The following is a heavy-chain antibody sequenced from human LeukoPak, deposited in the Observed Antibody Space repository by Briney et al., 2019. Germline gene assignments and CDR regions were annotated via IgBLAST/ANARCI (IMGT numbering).Heavy chain of an antibody. CDR3: AREVVGAPHPGPFDY. D-gene: IGHD1-26*01. J-gene: IGHJ4*02. Sequence: PGGSLRLSCAASGFTFSSYAMSWVRQAPGKGLEWVSAISGSGGSTYYADSVKGRFTISRDNSKNTLYLQMNSLRAEDTAVYYCAREVVGAPHPGPFDYWAREPWSPSPQ. V-gene: IGHV3-23*01. CDR1: GFTFSSYA. CDR2: ISGSGGST.